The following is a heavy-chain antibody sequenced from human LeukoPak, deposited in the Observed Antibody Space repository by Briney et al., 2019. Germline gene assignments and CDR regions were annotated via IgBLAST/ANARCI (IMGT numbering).Heavy chain of an antibody. Sequence: GGSLRLSCAASGFTVSSNYMSWVRQAPGKGLEWVSVIYSTNTTYYADSVKGRFTLSRDNSKNTLYLQMNSLRAEDTAVYYCARGTLVRSSWSSFDPWGQGTLVTVSS. CDR1: GFTVSSNY. D-gene: IGHD6-13*01. J-gene: IGHJ5*02. V-gene: IGHV3-53*01. CDR2: IYSTNTT. CDR3: ARGTLVRSSWSSFDP.